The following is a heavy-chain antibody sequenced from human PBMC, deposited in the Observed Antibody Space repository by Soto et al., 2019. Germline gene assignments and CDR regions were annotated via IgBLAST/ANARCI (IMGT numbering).Heavy chain of an antibody. V-gene: IGHV1-3*01. CDR2: INAGNGNT. CDR3: ARDTALRTPDYYYGMDV. J-gene: IGHJ6*02. D-gene: IGHD5-12*01. Sequence: GXSVKVSCKASGYTFTSYAMHWVRQAPVQRLEWMGWINAGNGNTKYSQKFQGRVTITRDTSASTAYMELSGLRSEDTAVYYCARDTALRTPDYYYGMDVWGQGTTVTVSS. CDR1: GYTFTSYA.